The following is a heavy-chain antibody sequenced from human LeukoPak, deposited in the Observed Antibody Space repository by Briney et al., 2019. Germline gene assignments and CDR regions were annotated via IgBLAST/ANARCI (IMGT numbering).Heavy chain of an antibody. CDR1: GFTFSSYG. CDR2: IWYDGSNK. Sequence: GRSLRLSCAASGFTFSSYGMHWVRQAPGKGLEWAAVIWYDGSNKYYADSVKGRFTISRDNSKNTLYLQMNSLRAEDTAVYYCAKDDRYCSGGSCYTGLLGYWGQGTLVTVSS. J-gene: IGHJ4*02. CDR3: AKDDRYCSGGSCYTGLLGY. V-gene: IGHV3-33*06. D-gene: IGHD2-15*01.